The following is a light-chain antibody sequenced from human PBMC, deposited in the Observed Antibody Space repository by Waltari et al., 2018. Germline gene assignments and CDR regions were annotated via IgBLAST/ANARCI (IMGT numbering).Light chain of an antibody. J-gene: IGLJ1*01. Sequence: QSALTQPASVSGSPGQSITISCTGTSSDVGGYHYVSWYQKHPGKAPNVMIFEVPNRPPGVSNRFSGSKSCNTASLTISGLQADDEADYYCSSYSSSSTLYVFGTGTMVTVL. CDR2: EVP. V-gene: IGLV2-14*01. CDR1: SSDVGGYHY. CDR3: SSYSSSSTLYV.